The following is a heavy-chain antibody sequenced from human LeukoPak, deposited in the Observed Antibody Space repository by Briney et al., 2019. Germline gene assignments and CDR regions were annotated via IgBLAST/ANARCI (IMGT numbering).Heavy chain of an antibody. Sequence: GGSLRLSCAASGFTFSSYSMNWVRQAPGKGLEWVSYISSSSSTIYYADSVKGRFTISRDNAKNSLYLQMNSLRAEDTAVYYCARDRRSPNLNWFDPWGQGTLVTVSS. CDR2: ISSSSSTI. D-gene: IGHD1-26*01. V-gene: IGHV3-48*01. J-gene: IGHJ5*02. CDR1: GFTFSSYS. CDR3: ARDRRSPNLNWFDP.